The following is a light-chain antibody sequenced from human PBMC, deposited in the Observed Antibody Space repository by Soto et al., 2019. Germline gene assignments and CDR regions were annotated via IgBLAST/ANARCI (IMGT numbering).Light chain of an antibody. CDR1: SANIGSNY. J-gene: IGLJ2*01. Sequence: QSVLTQPPSVSAAPGQKVTISCFGSSANIGSNYVSWYQHLPGTAPKLVIYDSDRRPSEIPDRFSGSKSGTSATLDITGLQTGDEADYYCGAWDGSLSVVLFGGGTQLTVL. V-gene: IGLV1-51*01. CDR2: DSD. CDR3: GAWDGSLSVVL.